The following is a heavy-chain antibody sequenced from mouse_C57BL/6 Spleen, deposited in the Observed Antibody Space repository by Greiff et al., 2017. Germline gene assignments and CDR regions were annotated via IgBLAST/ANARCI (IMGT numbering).Heavy chain of an antibody. V-gene: IGHV2-9-1*01. CDR1: GFSLTSYA. J-gene: IGHJ4*01. D-gene: IGHD1-1*01. CDR3: ARDYYGSSGYAMDY. CDR2: IWTGGGK. Sequence: QVQLKESGPGLVAPSQSLSITCTVSGFSLTSYAISWVRQPPGKGLEWLGVIWTGGGKNYNSALKSRLSISKDNSNGQVFLKMNSLQTDDTARYYCARDYYGSSGYAMDYWGQGTSVTVSS.